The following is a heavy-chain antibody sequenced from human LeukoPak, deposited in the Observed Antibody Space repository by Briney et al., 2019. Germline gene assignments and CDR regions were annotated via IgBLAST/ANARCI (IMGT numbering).Heavy chain of an antibody. J-gene: IGHJ5*01. CDR2: IIPVLGTT. CDR1: GGTFSNYA. Sequence: ASVKVSCKASGGTFSNYAISGVRQAPGQGLEWMGGIIPVLGTTIDAQKFQGRVTITADESTDTAYMELSSHRSEDTAVYYCARDHRRRYCSSPRCYLGWFDSWGQGTLVTVSS. D-gene: IGHD2-2*01. CDR3: ARDHRRRYCSSPRCYLGWFDS. V-gene: IGHV1-69*13.